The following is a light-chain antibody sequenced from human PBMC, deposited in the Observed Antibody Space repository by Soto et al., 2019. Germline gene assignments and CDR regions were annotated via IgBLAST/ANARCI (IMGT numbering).Light chain of an antibody. J-gene: IGLJ2*01. CDR2: YDS. CDR1: NVGSRS. V-gene: IGLV3-21*01. CDR3: QVWEATGDQVV. Sequence: SYELTQPPSVSVAPGETARISCGGNNVGSRSVHWYQQKPGQAPFLVIYYDSDRPSGIPERFSGSNSGNTATLIISRVEVGDEADYYCQVWEATGDQVVFGGGTQLTVL.